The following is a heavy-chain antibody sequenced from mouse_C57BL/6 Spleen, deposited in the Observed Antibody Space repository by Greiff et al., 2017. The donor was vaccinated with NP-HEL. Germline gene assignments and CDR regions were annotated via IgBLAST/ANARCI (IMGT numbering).Heavy chain of an antibody. CDR2: INPSNGGT. Sequence: VQLQQPGTELVKPGASVKLSCKASGYTFTSYWMHWVKQRPGQGLEWIGNINPSNGGTNYNEKFKSKATLTVDKSSSTAYMQLGSLTSEDSAVYYCARGGGGRWYFDVWGTGTTVTVSS. CDR1: GYTFTSYW. V-gene: IGHV1-53*01. CDR3: ARGGGGRWYFDV. D-gene: IGHD1-1*02. J-gene: IGHJ1*03.